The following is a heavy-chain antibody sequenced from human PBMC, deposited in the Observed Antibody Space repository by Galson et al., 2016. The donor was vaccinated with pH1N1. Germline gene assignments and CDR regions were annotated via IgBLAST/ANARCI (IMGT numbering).Heavy chain of an antibody. J-gene: IGHJ6*02. V-gene: IGHV4-4*02. D-gene: IGHD2-8*01. CDR3: AREYIALGEGWSYGLDV. Sequence: ETLSLTCAVSGGSISSSNWWSWVRQPPGKGLEWIGEIYHSGSTNYNPSLKSRVTMSVDTSKNQFSLKLNSVTAADTAVYYCAREYIALGEGWSYGLDVWGQGTTVTVSS. CDR1: GGSISSSNW. CDR2: IYHSGST.